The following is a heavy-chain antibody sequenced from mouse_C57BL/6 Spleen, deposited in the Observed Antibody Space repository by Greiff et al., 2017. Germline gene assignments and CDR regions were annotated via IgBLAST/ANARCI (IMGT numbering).Heavy chain of an antibody. Sequence: EVKLMESGGGLVQPGGSLKLSCAASGFTFSDYYMYWVRQTPEKRLEWVAYISNGGGSTYYPDTVKGRFTISRDNAKNTLYLQMSRLKSEDTAMYYCARQRYYGSSGGFFDYWGQGTTLTVSS. D-gene: IGHD1-1*01. J-gene: IGHJ2*01. V-gene: IGHV5-12*01. CDR3: ARQRYYGSSGGFFDY. CDR1: GFTFSDYY. CDR2: ISNGGGST.